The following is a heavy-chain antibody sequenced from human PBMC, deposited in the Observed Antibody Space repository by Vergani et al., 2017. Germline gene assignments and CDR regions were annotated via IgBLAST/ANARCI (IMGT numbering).Heavy chain of an antibody. CDR1: GGSISSGSYY. Sequence: QVQLQESGPGLVKPSQTLSLTCTVSGGSISSGSYYWSWIRQPAGKGLEWIGRIYTSGSTNYNPSLKSRVTISVDTAKNQFSLKLSSVTAADTAVYYCARARIVVVPAAYFDYWGQGTLVTVSS. D-gene: IGHD2-2*01. J-gene: IGHJ4*02. CDR2: IYTSGST. CDR3: ARARIVVVPAAYFDY. V-gene: IGHV4-61*02.